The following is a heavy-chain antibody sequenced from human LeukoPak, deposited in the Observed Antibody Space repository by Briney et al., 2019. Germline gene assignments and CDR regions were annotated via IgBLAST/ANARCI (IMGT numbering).Heavy chain of an antibody. V-gene: IGHV3-30*03. J-gene: IGHJ1*01. D-gene: IGHD1-14*01. CDR3: ATGEGIEYFQH. CDR2: ISYDGSNK. Sequence: PGGSLRLSCAASGFTFSSYGMHWVRQAPGKGLEWVAVISYDGSNKYYADSVKGRFTISRDNSKNTLYLQMNSLKAEDTAVYYCATGEGIEYFQHWGQGTLVTVSS. CDR1: GFTFSSYG.